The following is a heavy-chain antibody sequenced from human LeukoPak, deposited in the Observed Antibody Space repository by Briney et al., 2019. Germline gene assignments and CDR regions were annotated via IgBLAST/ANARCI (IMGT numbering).Heavy chain of an antibody. D-gene: IGHD6-25*01. J-gene: IGHJ3*02. CDR1: GGSIRSYY. Sequence: PSETLSLTCTVSGGSIRSYYWSWIRQPPGKGLEWIGYIYYSGSTNYNPSLKSRVTISVDTSKNQFSLKLSSVTAADTAVYYCARHAAKGAFDIWGQGTMVTVSS. V-gene: IGHV4-59*08. CDR3: ARHAAKGAFDI. CDR2: IYYSGST.